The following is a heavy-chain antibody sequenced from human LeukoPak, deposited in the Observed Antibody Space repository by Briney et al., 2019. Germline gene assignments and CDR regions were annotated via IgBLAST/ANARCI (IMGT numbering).Heavy chain of an antibody. J-gene: IGHJ4*02. D-gene: IGHD4-11*01. Sequence: PGGSLRLSCAASGFTFSSYEMNWVRQAPGKGLEWVSYISSSGSTIYYADSVKGRFTISRDNAKNSLYLQMNSLRAEDTAVYYCAREMALTTVESKFDYWGQGTLVTVSS. CDR3: AREMALTTVESKFDY. CDR1: GFTFSSYE. CDR2: ISSSGSTI. V-gene: IGHV3-48*03.